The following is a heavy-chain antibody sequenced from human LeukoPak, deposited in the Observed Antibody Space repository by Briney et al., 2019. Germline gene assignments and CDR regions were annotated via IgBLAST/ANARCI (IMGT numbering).Heavy chain of an antibody. CDR3: AKGGITMVRPTDY. Sequence: PGGSLRLSCAASGFTFSNYGMHWVRQAPGKGLEWVAVISYDGSNKYYADSVKGRFTISRDNSKNTLYLQMNSLRAEDTAVYYCAKGGITMVRPTDYWGQGTLVTVSS. CDR2: ISYDGSNK. D-gene: IGHD3-10*01. V-gene: IGHV3-30*18. CDR1: GFTFSNYG. J-gene: IGHJ4*02.